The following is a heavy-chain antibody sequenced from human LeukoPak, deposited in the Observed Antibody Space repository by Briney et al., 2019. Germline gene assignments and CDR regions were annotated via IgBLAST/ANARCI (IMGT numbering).Heavy chain of an antibody. Sequence: SETLSLTCTVSGGSISSSTYYWGWIRQPPGKGLEWIGSIFYSGSTYYNPSLKSRVTISVDTSKNQFSLKLSSVTAADTAVYYCATRGRWLGTFDIWGQGTMVTVSS. CDR3: ATRGRWLGTFDI. CDR2: IFYSGST. V-gene: IGHV4-39*07. D-gene: IGHD5-12*01. J-gene: IGHJ3*02. CDR1: GGSISSSTYY.